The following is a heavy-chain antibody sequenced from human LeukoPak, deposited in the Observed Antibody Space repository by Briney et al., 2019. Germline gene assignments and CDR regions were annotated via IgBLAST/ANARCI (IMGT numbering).Heavy chain of an antibody. CDR2: IYYSGST. V-gene: IGHV4-59*01. Sequence: SETLSLTCTVSGGSISSYYWSWLRQPPGQGRKWIGYIYYSGSTNYNPSLKSRVTISVDTSKNQFSLKLSSVTAADTAVYYCARGSYDAFDIWGQGTMVTVSS. J-gene: IGHJ3*02. CDR3: ARGSYDAFDI. CDR1: GGSISSYY.